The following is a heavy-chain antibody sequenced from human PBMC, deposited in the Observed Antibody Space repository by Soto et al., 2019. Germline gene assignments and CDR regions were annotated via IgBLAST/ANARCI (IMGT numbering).Heavy chain of an antibody. Sequence: GGSLRLSCAASGFTFSSYGMHRVRQAPGKGLEWVAVISYDGSNKYYADSVKGRFTISRDNSKNTLYLQMNSLRAEDTAVYYCAKANHRRYYYGMDVWGQGTTVTVSS. CDR1: GFTFSSYG. CDR3: AKANHRRYYYGMDV. CDR2: ISYDGSNK. D-gene: IGHD3-10*01. V-gene: IGHV3-30*18. J-gene: IGHJ6*02.